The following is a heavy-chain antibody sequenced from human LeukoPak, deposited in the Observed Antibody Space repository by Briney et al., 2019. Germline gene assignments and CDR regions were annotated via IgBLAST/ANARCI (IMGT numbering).Heavy chain of an antibody. Sequence: GGSLRLSCAASGFTFSSYWMPRVRQAPGKGLVWVSRINSDGSSTSYADSVKGRFTISRDNAKNTLYLQMNSLRAEYTAVYYCVSFAAGRMAFDIWGQGTVVTASS. D-gene: IGHD6-13*01. CDR2: INSDGSST. CDR3: VSFAAGRMAFDI. J-gene: IGHJ3*02. CDR1: GFTFSSYW. V-gene: IGHV3-74*01.